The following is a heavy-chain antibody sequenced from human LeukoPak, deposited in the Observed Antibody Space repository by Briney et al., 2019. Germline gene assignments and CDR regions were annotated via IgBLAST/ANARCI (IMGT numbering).Heavy chain of an antibody. V-gene: IGHV3-7*03. CDR3: ARLVVPPGNRGWYYEH. CDR2: INQRGSEK. J-gene: IGHJ4*02. CDR1: GFFFSNYW. Sequence: PGGSLRLSCAASGFFFSNYWMAWVRQGPGEGPEWVANINQRGSEKYYVDSVRGRFTISRDNAKNSLDLQMNSLRVEDTAIYYCARLVVPPGNRGWYYEHWGQGTLVTVSS. D-gene: IGHD2-2*01.